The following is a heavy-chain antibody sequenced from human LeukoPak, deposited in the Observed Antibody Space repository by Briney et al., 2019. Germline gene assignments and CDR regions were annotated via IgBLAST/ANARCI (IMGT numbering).Heavy chain of an antibody. Sequence: SETLSLTCTVSGYSITSGYYWGWIRPPPGKGLEWIGSIYHSGDSFYNPSLKTRVTISVDTSRNKFSLKLISVTAADTALYYCARFSVSQAWFAPWGQGTLVTVSS. J-gene: IGHJ5*02. CDR1: GYSITSGYY. CDR3: ARFSVSQAWFAP. V-gene: IGHV4-38-2*02. CDR2: IYHSGDS.